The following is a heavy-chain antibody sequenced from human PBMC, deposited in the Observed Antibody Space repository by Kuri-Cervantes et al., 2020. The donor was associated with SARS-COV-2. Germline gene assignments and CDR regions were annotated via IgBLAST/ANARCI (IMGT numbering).Heavy chain of an antibody. D-gene: IGHD3-16*01. V-gene: IGHV3-21*01. CDR3: ARAFSPAYTSSDSDAFDF. Sequence: GGSLRLSCAASGFTFSSYSMNWVRQAPGKGLEWVSSISSSSSYIYYADSVKGRFTISRDNAKTSLYLQMNSLKADDTAVYYCARAFSPAYTSSDSDAFDFWGRGTMVTVSS. CDR1: GFTFSSYS. J-gene: IGHJ3*01. CDR2: ISSSSSYI.